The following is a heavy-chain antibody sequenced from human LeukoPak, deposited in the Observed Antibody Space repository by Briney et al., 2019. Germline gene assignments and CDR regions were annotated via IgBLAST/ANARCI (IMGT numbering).Heavy chain of an antibody. CDR3: AKNVREADWYYYYMDV. CDR2: ISPSGDIT. CDR1: GFTFSSYA. Sequence: GGSLRLSCAASGFTFSSYAMSWVRQAPGKGLEWVSGISPSGDITYYADSVKGRFTISRDNSKNTLYLQMNSLRAEDTAVYYCAKNVREADWYYYYMDVWGKGTTVTVSS. J-gene: IGHJ6*03. D-gene: IGHD3-9*01. V-gene: IGHV3-23*01.